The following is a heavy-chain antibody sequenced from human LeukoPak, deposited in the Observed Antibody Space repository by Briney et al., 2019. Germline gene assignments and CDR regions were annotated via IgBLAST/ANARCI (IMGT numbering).Heavy chain of an antibody. CDR1: GGSISSGGYS. CDR2: IYHSGST. D-gene: IGHD3-10*01. Sequence: PSETLSLTCAVSGGSISSGGYSWSWIRQPPGKGLEWIGEIYHSGSTNYNPSLKSRVTISVDKSKNQFSLKLSSVTAADTAVYYCARDSTMVRGVIFFWGQGTLVTVSS. V-gene: IGHV4-30-2*01. J-gene: IGHJ4*02. CDR3: ARDSTMVRGVIFF.